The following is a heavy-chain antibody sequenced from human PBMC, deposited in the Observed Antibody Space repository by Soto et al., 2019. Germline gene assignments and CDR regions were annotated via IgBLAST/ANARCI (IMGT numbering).Heavy chain of an antibody. Sequence: QVQLQESGPGLVKPSQTLSLTCTVSGGSISSGGYYWSWIRQHPGKGLEWIGYIYYSGSTYYNPSLKSRVTISVDPSKNQFSLKLSSVTAADTAVYYCARSRTTVTTRAFDIWGQGTMVTVSS. CDR2: IYYSGST. CDR3: ARSRTTVTTRAFDI. V-gene: IGHV4-31*03. J-gene: IGHJ3*02. CDR1: GGSISSGGYY. D-gene: IGHD4-17*01.